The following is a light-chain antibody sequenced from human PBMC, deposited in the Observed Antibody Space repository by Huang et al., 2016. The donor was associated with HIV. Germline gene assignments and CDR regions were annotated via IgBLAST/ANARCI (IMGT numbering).Light chain of an antibody. V-gene: IGKV3-15*01. J-gene: IGKJ2*01. CDR2: GAS. CDR1: QSVSRT. CDR3: QQYNDWPPYT. Sequence: EIVMTQSPATLSVSPGEGATLSCRASQSVSRTLAWYQQKPGQAPRLLIYGASTRATGIPARFSGSGSGTEFPLTISSLQSEDFAVYFCQQYNDWPPYTFGQGTKVDIK.